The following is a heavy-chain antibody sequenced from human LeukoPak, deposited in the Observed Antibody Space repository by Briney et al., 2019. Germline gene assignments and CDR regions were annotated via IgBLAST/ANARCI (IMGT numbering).Heavy chain of an antibody. CDR1: GGSISSYY. V-gene: IGHV4-59*06. J-gene: IGHJ6*02. CDR2: IYYSGST. D-gene: IGHD2-2*01. Sequence: SETLSLTCTVSGGSISSYYWSWIRQHPGKGLEWIGYIYYSGSTYYNPSLKSRVTISVDTSKNQFSLKLSSVTAADTAVYYCARDSRPRKRVVVPAAATVYGMDVWGQGTTVTVSS. CDR3: ARDSRPRKRVVVPAAATVYGMDV.